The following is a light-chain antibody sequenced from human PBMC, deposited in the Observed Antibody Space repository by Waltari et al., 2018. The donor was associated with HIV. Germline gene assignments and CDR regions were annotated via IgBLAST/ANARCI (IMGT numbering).Light chain of an antibody. J-gene: IGLJ2*01. Sequence: QSVLTQPPSASGTPGQRVTISCPGSSSNIGSNPVTWYQQPPGTAPKLLIFSNNRRPSGVPDRFSGSKSGTSASLAISGLQSEDEADYYCAAWDDSLNGPVFGGGTKLTVL. CDR1: SSNIGSNP. CDR2: SNN. CDR3: AAWDDSLNGPV. V-gene: IGLV1-44*01.